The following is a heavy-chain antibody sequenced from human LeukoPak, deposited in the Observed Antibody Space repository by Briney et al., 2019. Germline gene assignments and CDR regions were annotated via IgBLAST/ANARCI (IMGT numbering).Heavy chain of an antibody. Sequence: GGSLRLSCAASGFIFTSYWMSWVRQAPGKGLEWVANIKQDGSEKYYVDSVKGRFTISRDNTKNSLYLQMNSLRAEDTAVYYCARQEIIMVRGVRTNSFDYWGQGTLVTVSS. D-gene: IGHD3-10*01. J-gene: IGHJ4*02. CDR2: IKQDGSEK. CDR3: ARQEIIMVRGVRTNSFDY. CDR1: GFIFTSYW. V-gene: IGHV3-7*01.